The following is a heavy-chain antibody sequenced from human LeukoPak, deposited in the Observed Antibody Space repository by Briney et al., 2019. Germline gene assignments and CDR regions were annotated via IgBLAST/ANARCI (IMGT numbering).Heavy chain of an antibody. CDR2: IYYSGSS. V-gene: IGHV4-34*01. CDR1: GGSFSGYY. Sequence: TSETLSLTCAVYGGSFSGYYWSWIRQPPGKGLEWIGSIYYSGSSSYNPSLKSRGTISVDTSKNQSSLKLSSVTAADTAVYYCARRFSKEPYYDILTGYPPGYFDYWGQGTLVTVSS. CDR3: ARRFSKEPYYDILTGYPPGYFDY. J-gene: IGHJ4*02. D-gene: IGHD3-9*01.